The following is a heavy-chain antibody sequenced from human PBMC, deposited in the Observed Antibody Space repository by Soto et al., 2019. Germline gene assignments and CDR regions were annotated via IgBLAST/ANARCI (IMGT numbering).Heavy chain of an antibody. CDR1: GFTFSSYG. J-gene: IGHJ3*02. D-gene: IGHD3-22*01. V-gene: IGHV3-33*01. CDR3: ARDPYYDSSYDAFDI. Sequence: QVQLVESGGGVVQPGRSLRLSCAASGFTFSSYGMHWVRQAPGKGLEWVAVIWYDGSNKYYADSVKGRFTISRDNSKNTLDLQISSLIAEDTAVYYCARDPYYDSSYDAFDIWGQGTMVTVSS. CDR2: IWYDGSNK.